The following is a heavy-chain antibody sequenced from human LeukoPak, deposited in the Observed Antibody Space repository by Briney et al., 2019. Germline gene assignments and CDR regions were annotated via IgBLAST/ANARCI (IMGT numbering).Heavy chain of an antibody. D-gene: IGHD3-22*01. V-gene: IGHV1-2*02. CDR3: ARGKKMIGRPNYFFFMDV. CDR1: EHTSSGYY. Sequence: ASVKDSCMASEHTSSGYYIQSVRPAPGQGVEWLGCIIPNVDDSDYAQKLRGRVTMTRDTSTSTPYMDIRTLRSADTAVCIFARGKKMIGRPNYFFFMDVWGKGTPVTVSS. CDR2: IIPNVDDS. J-gene: IGHJ6*03.